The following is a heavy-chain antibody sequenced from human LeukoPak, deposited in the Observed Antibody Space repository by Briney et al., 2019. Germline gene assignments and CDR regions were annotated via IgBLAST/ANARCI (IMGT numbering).Heavy chain of an antibody. CDR1: GGSISSYY. CDR3: ARHSRNYGGNEGYFGY. CDR2: IYYSGST. J-gene: IGHJ4*02. V-gene: IGHV4-59*08. D-gene: IGHD4-17*01. Sequence: SETLSLTCTVSGGSISSYYWSWIRQPPGKGLEWIGYIYYSGSTNYNPSLKSRVTISVDTSKNQFSLKLSSVTAADTAVYYCARHSRNYGGNEGYFGYWGQGTLVTVSS.